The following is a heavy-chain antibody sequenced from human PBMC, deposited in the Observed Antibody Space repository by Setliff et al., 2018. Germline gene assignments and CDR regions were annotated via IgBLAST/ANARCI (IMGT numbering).Heavy chain of an antibody. D-gene: IGHD7-27*01. CDR3: VRDLHWGFDY. Sequence: GGSLRLSCAASGFTFSSYGMQWVRQAPGKGLEWVSYSGESGNNIHYADSVKGRFTISRDNVKNSLFLQMNSLRAEDTAVYYCVRDLHWGFDYWGLGTLVTVSS. CDR1: GFTFSSYG. V-gene: IGHV3-48*01. CDR2: SGESGNNI. J-gene: IGHJ4*02.